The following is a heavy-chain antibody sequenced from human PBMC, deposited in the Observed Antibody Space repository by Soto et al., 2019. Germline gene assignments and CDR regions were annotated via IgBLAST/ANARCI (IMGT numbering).Heavy chain of an antibody. CDR2: INHSGST. CDR3: ARAPRGRYFDWLSPGDY. D-gene: IGHD3-9*01. Sequence: PSDTLSLTCALSGGSFSGYYCSSIRPPPRKGLEWIGEINHSGSTNYNPSLKSRVTISVDTSKNQFSLKLSSVTAADTAVYYCARAPRGRYFDWLSPGDYWGQGTLVTVSS. J-gene: IGHJ4*02. V-gene: IGHV4-34*01. CDR1: GGSFSGYY.